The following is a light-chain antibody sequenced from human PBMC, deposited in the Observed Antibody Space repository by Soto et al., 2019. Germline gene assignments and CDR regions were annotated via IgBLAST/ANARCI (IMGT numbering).Light chain of an antibody. CDR1: QSLSSS. Sequence: EIVLTQSPATLSLSPGERATLSCWASQSLSSSLDWYQQKPGQPPRRLVYDASNRATGIPARFSGSGSGTDFTLTISSLEPEDFAVYYCQQRSNWPRTFGQGTKVEIK. V-gene: IGKV3-11*01. CDR2: DAS. J-gene: IGKJ1*01. CDR3: QQRSNWPRT.